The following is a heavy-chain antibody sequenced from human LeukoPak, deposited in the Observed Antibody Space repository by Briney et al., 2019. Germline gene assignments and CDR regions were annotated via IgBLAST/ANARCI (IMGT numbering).Heavy chain of an antibody. V-gene: IGHV5-51*01. D-gene: IGHD5-24*01. CDR3: ARLITTTIPARSKKGSFDY. J-gene: IGHJ4*02. CDR2: IYPGDFDT. CDR1: GYSFVTFW. Sequence: GESLKISCKASGYSFVTFWIGWVRQMPGKGLEWMGIIYPGDFDTRYSPSFQGQVTISADKSISTAYLQWSSLKASDTAIYYCARLITTTIPARSKKGSFDYWGQGTLVTVSS.